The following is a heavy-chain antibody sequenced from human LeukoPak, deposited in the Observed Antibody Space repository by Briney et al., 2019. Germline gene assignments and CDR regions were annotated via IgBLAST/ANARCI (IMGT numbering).Heavy chain of an antibody. J-gene: IGHJ4*02. CDR1: GFTFSDYY. CDR2: ISSSGSTK. D-gene: IGHD2-15*01. Sequence: GGSLRLSCAASGFTFSDYYMSWIRQAPGKGLEWVSYISSSGSTKYYADSVKGRFTISRDNSKNTLYLQMNSLRAEDTAVYYCARDRDIVVVVAATLDYWGQGTLVTVSS. V-gene: IGHV3-11*04. CDR3: ARDRDIVVVVAATLDY.